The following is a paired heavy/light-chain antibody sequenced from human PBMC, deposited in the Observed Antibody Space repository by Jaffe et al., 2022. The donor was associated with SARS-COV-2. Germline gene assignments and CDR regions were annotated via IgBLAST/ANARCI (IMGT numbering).Light chain of an antibody. CDR2: DVS. J-gene: IGLJ1*01. CDR3: CSYAGSYL. Sequence: QSALTQRRSVSGSPGQPVTISCTGTSSDIGAYNYVSWYQQHPNKAPKLMIYDVSKRPSGVPDRFSGSKSGNTASLTISGLQAEDEADYYCCSYAGSYLFGTGTKVTVL. CDR1: SSDIGAYNY. V-gene: IGLV2-11*01.
Heavy chain of an antibody. CDR1: GFTFSSYD. CDR3: ARRAGFLDY. CDR2: ISSSSSTI. J-gene: IGHJ4*02. D-gene: IGHD6-19*01. V-gene: IGHV3-48*01. Sequence: EVQLVESGGGLVQPGGSLRLSCAASGFTFSSYDMNWVRQAPGKGLEWVSYISSSSSTIYYADSVKGRFTISRDIARNSLSLQMNSLRVEDTAVYYCARRAGFLDYWGQGTLVTVSS.